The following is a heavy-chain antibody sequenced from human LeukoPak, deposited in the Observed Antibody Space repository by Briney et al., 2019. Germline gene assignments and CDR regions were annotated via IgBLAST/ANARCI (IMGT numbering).Heavy chain of an antibody. J-gene: IGHJ3*02. CDR1: GYSFTSFW. CDR3: ARWSPDYYDSSLDAFDI. V-gene: IGHV5-51*01. D-gene: IGHD3-22*01. CDR2: IYPGDSDT. Sequence: GESLKISCKGSGYSFTSFWIAWVRQMPGKGLEWMGIIYPGDSDTRYSPSFQGQVTISADKSISTAYLQWSSPKASDTAMYYCARWSPDYYDSSLDAFDIWGQGTMVTVSS.